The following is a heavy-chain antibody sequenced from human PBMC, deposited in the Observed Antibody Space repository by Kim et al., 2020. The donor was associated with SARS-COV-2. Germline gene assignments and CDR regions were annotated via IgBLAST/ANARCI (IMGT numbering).Heavy chain of an antibody. Sequence: GGSLRLSCAASGFTVSSSYMSWVRQAPGKGLEWVSAIYSGGSTYYADSVKGRFTISRDNSKNTLYLQMNSLRAEDTAVYYCARGDGYNYYFDYWGQGTLVTVSS. CDR3: ARGDGYNYYFDY. D-gene: IGHD1-1*01. J-gene: IGHJ4*02. V-gene: IGHV3-53*01. CDR2: IYSGGST. CDR1: GFTVSSSY.